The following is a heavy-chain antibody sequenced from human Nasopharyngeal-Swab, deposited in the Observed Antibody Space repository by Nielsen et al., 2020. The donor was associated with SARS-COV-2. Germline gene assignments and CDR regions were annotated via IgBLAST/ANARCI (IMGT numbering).Heavy chain of an antibody. V-gene: IGHV4-59*12. D-gene: IGHD1-26*01. CDR2: FYYSGIT. Sequence: SETLSLTCTVSGGSISSYYWSWIRQSPGKGLEWIGYFYYSGITHYNASLKSRVTISLDTSKNQFSLKLSSVTAADTGVYYCAREVVGGLVDSWGQGILVTVSS. CDR3: AREVVGGLVDS. J-gene: IGHJ4*02. CDR1: GGSISSYY.